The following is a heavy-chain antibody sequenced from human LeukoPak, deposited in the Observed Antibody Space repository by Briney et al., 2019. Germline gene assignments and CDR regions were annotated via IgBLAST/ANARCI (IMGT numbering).Heavy chain of an antibody. V-gene: IGHV1-8*01. CDR3: ARLASSSWPLYYYYGMDV. CDR2: RNPNNGKT. J-gene: IGHJ6*02. CDR1: GYTFTRYD. Sequence: GASVTVSYKASGYTFTRYDINWVRQATGQGREWMGWRNPNNGKTGYAQKFQGRVTMTRSTSISTAYMELSSLRSEDTAVYYCARLASSSWPLYYYYGMDVWGQGTTVTVSS. D-gene: IGHD6-13*01.